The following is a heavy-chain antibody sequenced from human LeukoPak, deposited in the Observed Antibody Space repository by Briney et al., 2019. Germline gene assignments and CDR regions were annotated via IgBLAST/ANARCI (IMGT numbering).Heavy chain of an antibody. J-gene: IGHJ4*02. D-gene: IGHD4-17*01. CDR3: ARNPVTTKYFDY. CDR1: GYSFTIYY. V-gene: IGHV1-46*01. Sequence: ASVKVSCKASGYSFTIYYMHWVRQAPGQGLEWMGIFNPSGGSRRYAQKFQGRVTMTRDKSTSTVYMEMSSLRSEDTAVYYCARNPVTTKYFDYWGQGTLVTVSS. CDR2: FNPSGGSR.